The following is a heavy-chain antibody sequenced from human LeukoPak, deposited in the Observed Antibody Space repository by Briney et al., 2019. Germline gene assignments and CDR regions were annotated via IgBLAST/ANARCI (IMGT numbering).Heavy chain of an antibody. Sequence: ASVKVSCKASGYTFTAFPIHWVRQAPGQGLEWMGRIHPNSGDTNYVQRFQGRVTMTRDTSINTVFLDLSRLRSDDTAVYFCARGYCSGGSCYLVENWFDFWGQGTLVTVSS. CDR1: GYTFTAFP. D-gene: IGHD2-15*01. CDR3: ARGYCSGGSCYLVENWFDF. J-gene: IGHJ5*01. V-gene: IGHV1-2*06. CDR2: IHPNSGDT.